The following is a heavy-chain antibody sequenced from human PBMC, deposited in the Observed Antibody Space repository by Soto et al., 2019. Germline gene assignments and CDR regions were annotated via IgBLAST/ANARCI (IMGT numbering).Heavy chain of an antibody. V-gene: IGHV1-69*01. J-gene: IGHJ4*02. CDR2: IIPIFGTA. CDR3: ARGGAGYEHREYYFDY. CDR1: GGTFSSYA. Sequence: QVQLVQSGAEVKKPGSSVKVSCKASGGTFSSYAISWVRQAPGQGLEWMGGIIPIFGTANYAQKFQGRVTITADESTSTAYMELSSLRSEDTAVYHCARGGAGYEHREYYFDYWGQGTLVTVSS. D-gene: IGHD5-12*01.